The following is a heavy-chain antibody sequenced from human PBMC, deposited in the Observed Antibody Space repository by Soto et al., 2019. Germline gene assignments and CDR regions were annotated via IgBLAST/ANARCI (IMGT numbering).Heavy chain of an antibody. Sequence: GASLKVSCKFSGYTLTELSMHWVRQAPGKGLEWMGGFDPEDGETIYAQKFQGRVTMTEDTSTDTAYMELSSLRSEDTAVYYCARDGLFGGYDSFNDYWGQGTLVTVSS. CDR3: ARDGLFGGYDSFNDY. D-gene: IGHD5-12*01. J-gene: IGHJ4*02. CDR2: FDPEDGET. V-gene: IGHV1-24*01. CDR1: GYTLTELS.